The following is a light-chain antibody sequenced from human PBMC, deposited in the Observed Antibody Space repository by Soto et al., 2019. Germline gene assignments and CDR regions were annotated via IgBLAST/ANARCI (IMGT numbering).Light chain of an antibody. Sequence: EIQMTQTPSTLSASVGDRVTITCRASQSISSWLAWYQQKPGKAPKLLIYKASSLESGVPSRFSGSGSGTEFTLTISSLQPDDLATYYCQQYNSFSFGQGTKVDIK. CDR3: QQYNSFS. V-gene: IGKV1-5*03. CDR2: KAS. J-gene: IGKJ1*01. CDR1: QSISSW.